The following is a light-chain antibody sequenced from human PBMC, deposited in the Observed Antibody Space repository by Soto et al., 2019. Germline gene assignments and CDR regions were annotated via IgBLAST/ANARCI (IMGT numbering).Light chain of an antibody. CDR1: QSVDSN. CDR2: GAS. J-gene: IGKJ5*01. CDR3: QQYDNWPPIT. V-gene: IGKV3-15*01. Sequence: EIPMTHSPATLSVSPGEIATLSCRASQSVDSNLAWYQQKPGQAPRLLIYGASTRATGISARFSGSGSGTEFTLTISSLQSEDFGVYYCQQYDNWPPITFGQGTRLEIK.